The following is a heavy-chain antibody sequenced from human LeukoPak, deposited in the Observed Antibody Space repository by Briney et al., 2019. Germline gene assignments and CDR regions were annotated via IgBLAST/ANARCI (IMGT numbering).Heavy chain of an antibody. V-gene: IGHV3-23*01. J-gene: IGHJ4*02. CDR2: ISGSGGST. D-gene: IGHD2-15*01. CDR1: GFTFSSYG. Sequence: PGGSLRLSCAASGFTFSSYGMSWVRQAPGKGLEWVSAISGSGGSTYYADSVKGRFTISRDNSKNTLYPQMNSLRVEDTAVYYCALAAAASSFDYWGQGTLLTVSS. CDR3: ALAAAASSFDY.